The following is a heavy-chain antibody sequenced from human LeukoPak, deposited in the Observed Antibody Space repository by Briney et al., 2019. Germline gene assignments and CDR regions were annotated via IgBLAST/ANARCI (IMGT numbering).Heavy chain of an antibody. Sequence: GGSLRLSCAASGFTFSNYWMTWVRQAPGEGLEWVANIKEDGSEKYYADSVEGRFTVSRDYSKNSLSLQMYSLRAEDTAVYYCARGHYGMDVWGQGTLVTVSS. CDR3: ARGHYGMDV. CDR2: IKEDGSEK. J-gene: IGHJ6*02. V-gene: IGHV3-7*01. CDR1: GFTFSNYW.